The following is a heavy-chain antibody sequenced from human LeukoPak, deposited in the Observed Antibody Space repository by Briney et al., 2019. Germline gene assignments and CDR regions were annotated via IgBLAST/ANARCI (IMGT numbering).Heavy chain of an antibody. CDR3: AREVRGSGRDFDY. CDR2: IGTRSNPI. Sequence: SLSLFCAASGFSFSVFYMSWIRQGPGMGLEWISYIGTRSNPIYYADSVKGRFTISRVDAKNSLYLQMNSLRDEDTAVYFCAREVRGSGRDFDYWGQGILVTLS. J-gene: IGHJ4*02. V-gene: IGHV3-11*01. D-gene: IGHD1-26*01. CDR1: GFSFSVFY.